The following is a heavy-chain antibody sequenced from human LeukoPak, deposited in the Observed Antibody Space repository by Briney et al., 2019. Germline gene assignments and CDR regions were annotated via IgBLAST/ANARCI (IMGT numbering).Heavy chain of an antibody. CDR1: GFTFSDFY. CDR3: ARRLYYDNGGYTY. CDR2: IGGSGRTI. V-gene: IGHV3-11*01. Sequence: GGSLRVSCAASGFTFSDFYMSWIRQAPGNGLEWVSYIGGSGRTIYYADSVKGRFTISRDNAKNSLYLQMNSLRAEDTAVYYCARRLYYDNGGYTYWGQGTLVTVSS. D-gene: IGHD3-22*01. J-gene: IGHJ4*02.